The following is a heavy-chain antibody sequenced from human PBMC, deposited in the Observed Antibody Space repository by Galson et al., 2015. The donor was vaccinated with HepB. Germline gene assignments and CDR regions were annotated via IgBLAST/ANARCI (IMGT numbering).Heavy chain of an antibody. CDR2: INPNSGGT. CDR1: GYTFTGYY. Sequence: SVKVSCKASGYTFTGYYMHWVRQAPGQGLEWMRRINPNSGGTNYAQKFQGRVTMTRDTSISTAYMELSRLRSDDTAVYYCAALSYYYDSSGRYFDYWGQGTLVTVSS. D-gene: IGHD3-22*01. V-gene: IGHV1-2*06. J-gene: IGHJ4*02. CDR3: AALSYYYDSSGRYFDY.